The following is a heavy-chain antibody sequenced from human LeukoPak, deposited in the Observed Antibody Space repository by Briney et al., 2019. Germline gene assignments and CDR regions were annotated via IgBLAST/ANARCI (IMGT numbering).Heavy chain of an antibody. D-gene: IGHD1-7*01. CDR1: GYTFTSYD. CDR2: MNPNSGNT. J-gene: IGHJ4*02. V-gene: IGHV1-8*01. CDR3: ARGEYGITGTTFDY. Sequence: ASVKVSCKASGYTFTSYDINWVRQATGQGLEWMGWMNPNSGNTGYAQKFQGRVTMTRNTSISKAYMELSSLRSEDTAVYYCARGEYGITGTTFDYWGQGTLVTVSS.